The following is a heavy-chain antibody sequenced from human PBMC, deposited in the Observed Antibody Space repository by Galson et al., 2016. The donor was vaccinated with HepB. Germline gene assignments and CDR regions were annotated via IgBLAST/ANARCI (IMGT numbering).Heavy chain of an antibody. J-gene: IGHJ4*02. V-gene: IGHV5-51*01. Sequence: QSGAEVKKPGESLKISCKASGYSFTSYWIGWVRQMPGKGLEWMGIIYPGHSDTKYSPSFQGQVASSADKSISTACLHWSSLKASDTAMYYCAGATNGNYYWDYWGQGILVTVSS. D-gene: IGHD3-22*01. CDR2: IYPGHSDT. CDR3: AGATNGNYYWDY. CDR1: GYSFTSYW.